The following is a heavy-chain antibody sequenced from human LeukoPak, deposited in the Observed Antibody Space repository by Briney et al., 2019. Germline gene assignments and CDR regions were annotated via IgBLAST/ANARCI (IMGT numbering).Heavy chain of an antibody. V-gene: IGHV1-18*01. CDR1: GYTFTSYG. Sequence: ASVKVSCKASGYTFTSYGISWVRQAPGQGLEWMGLISAYNGNTNYAQNLQGRVTMTTDTSTNTAYMELRSLRSDDTAVYYCARDTIIVIPAAHLPSNWFDPWGQGTLVTVSS. CDR2: ISAYNGNT. CDR3: ARDTIIVIPAAHLPSNWFDP. D-gene: IGHD2-2*01. J-gene: IGHJ5*02.